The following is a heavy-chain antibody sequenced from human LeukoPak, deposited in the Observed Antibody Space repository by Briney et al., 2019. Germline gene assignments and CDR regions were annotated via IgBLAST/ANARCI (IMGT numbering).Heavy chain of an antibody. V-gene: IGHV3-23*01. J-gene: IGHJ4*02. CDR2: ISNSGGTT. Sequence: GGSLRLSCAASGFTFSSYAMSWVRQAPGKGLEWVSTISNSGGTTYYADSVKGRFTISRDDSENTLYLQMSSLRAEDTAVYYCAKATGYLLWGQGTLVTVSS. D-gene: IGHD1-14*01. CDR1: GFTFSSYA. CDR3: AKATGYLL.